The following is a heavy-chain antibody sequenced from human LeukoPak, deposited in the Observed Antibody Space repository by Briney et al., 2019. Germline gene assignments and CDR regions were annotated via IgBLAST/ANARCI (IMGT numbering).Heavy chain of an antibody. CDR2: ISAYNGNT. CDR3: ARDLRTAINYYGMDV. Sequence: GASVKVSCKASGYTFTSYGISWVRQAPGQGLEWMGWISAYNGNTNYAQKLQGRVTMTTDTSTSTAYMELRSLRSDDTAVYYCARDLRTAINYYGMDVWGQGTTVTVSS. D-gene: IGHD5-18*01. V-gene: IGHV1-18*01. J-gene: IGHJ6*02. CDR1: GYTFTSYG.